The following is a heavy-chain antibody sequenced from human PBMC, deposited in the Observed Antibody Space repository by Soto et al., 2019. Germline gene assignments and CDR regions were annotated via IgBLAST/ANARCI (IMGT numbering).Heavy chain of an antibody. CDR1: GYTFTSYY. D-gene: IGHD4-17*01. CDR3: ARDRGYGGNSGNFGMDV. J-gene: IGHJ6*02. CDR2: VNPSGGGT. V-gene: IGHV1-46*03. Sequence: QVQLVQSGAEVKRPGASVKVSCKSSGYTFTSYYIHWVRQAPGQGLEWMGIVNPSGGGTSYAQKFQGRVTMTRDTSTSTVYMELSSLRSEDTAMYYCARDRGYGGNSGNFGMDVWGRGTTVTVFS.